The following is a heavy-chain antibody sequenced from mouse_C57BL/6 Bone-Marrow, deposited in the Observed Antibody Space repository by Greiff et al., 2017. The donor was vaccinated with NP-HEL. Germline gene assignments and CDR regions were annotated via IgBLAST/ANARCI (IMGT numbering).Heavy chain of an antibody. J-gene: IGHJ1*03. CDR1: GFSLTSYG. V-gene: IGHV2-5*01. D-gene: IGHD1-1*01. CDR2: IWRGGST. Sequence: LQESGPGLVQPSQSLSITCTVSGFSLTSYGVHWVRQSPGKGLEWLGVIWRGGSTDYNAAFMSRLSITKDNSKSQVLFKMNSLQADDTAIYYCAKKDGSSYEYFDVWGTGTTVTVSS. CDR3: AKKDGSSYEYFDV.